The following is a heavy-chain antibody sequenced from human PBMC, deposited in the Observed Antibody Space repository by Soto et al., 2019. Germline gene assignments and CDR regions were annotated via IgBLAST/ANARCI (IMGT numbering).Heavy chain of an antibody. CDR1: GGTFSSYA. V-gene: IGHV1-69*01. CDR3: ASPRGITIFGVVPSMAYGMDV. CDR2: FIPIFGTA. Sequence: QVQLVQSGAEVKKPGSSVKVSCKASGGTFSSYAISWVRQAPGQGLEWMGGFIPIFGTANYAQKFQGRVTSTADESTSTAYMELSSLRSEDTAVYYCASPRGITIFGVVPSMAYGMDVWGQGTTVTVSS. J-gene: IGHJ6*02. D-gene: IGHD3-3*01.